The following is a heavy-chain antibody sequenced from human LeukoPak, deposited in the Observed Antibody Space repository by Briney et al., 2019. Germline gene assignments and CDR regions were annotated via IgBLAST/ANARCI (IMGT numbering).Heavy chain of an antibody. CDR2: IYTSGST. J-gene: IGHJ4*02. Sequence: PSETLSLTCTVSGGSVSSGTYYWSWIRQPAGKGLEWIGRIYTSGSTNYNPSLKTRVNISVDTSKNQFSLKLSSVTAADPAVYYCARDRRSSFVLDYFDYWGQGTLVTVSS. CDR3: ARDRRSSFVLDYFDY. CDR1: GGSVSSGTYY. D-gene: IGHD6-13*01. V-gene: IGHV4-61*02.